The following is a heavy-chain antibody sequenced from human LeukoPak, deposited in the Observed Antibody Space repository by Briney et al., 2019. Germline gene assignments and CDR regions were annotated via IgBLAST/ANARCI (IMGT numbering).Heavy chain of an antibody. D-gene: IGHD3-3*01. Sequence: PGRSLRLSCAASGFTFSSYGMHWVRQAPGKGLEWVAVISYDGSNKYYADSVKGRFTISRDNAKNSLYLQMNSLRAEDTAVYYCARGGFGVVITNWFDPWGQGTLVTVSS. CDR1: GFTFSSYG. J-gene: IGHJ5*02. CDR3: ARGGFGVVITNWFDP. CDR2: ISYDGSNK. V-gene: IGHV3-30*03.